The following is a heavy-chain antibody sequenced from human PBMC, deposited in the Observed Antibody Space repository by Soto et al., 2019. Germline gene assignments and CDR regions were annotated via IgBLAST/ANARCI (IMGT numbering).Heavy chain of an antibody. CDR2: IDEYGSTI. J-gene: IGHJ4*02. CDR3: TRDIGGKGAY. CDR1: AFTFSTYS. Sequence: WGSPRISCATSAFTFSTYSMHWVRQVPGKGLLWVSRIDEYGSTINYADSVKGRFTISRDNARNTLYLEMNSLRAEDTALYYCTRDIGGKGAYWGQGTLVTVS. D-gene: IGHD3-10*01. V-gene: IGHV3-74*01.